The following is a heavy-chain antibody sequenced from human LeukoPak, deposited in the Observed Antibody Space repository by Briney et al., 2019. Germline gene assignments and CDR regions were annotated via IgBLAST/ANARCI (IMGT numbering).Heavy chain of an antibody. CDR3: AKDARWGTGGRRVRSGYNPFDY. J-gene: IGHJ4*02. CDR1: GFTFSSYA. CDR2: ISGSGGST. V-gene: IGHV3-23*01. D-gene: IGHD2-8*02. Sequence: PGGSLRLSCAASGFTFSSYAMSWVRQAPGKGLEWVSAISGSGGSTNYADSVKGRFTISRDNSKNTLYLQMNSLRAEDTAVYYCAKDARWGTGGRRVRSGYNPFDYWGQGTLVTVSS.